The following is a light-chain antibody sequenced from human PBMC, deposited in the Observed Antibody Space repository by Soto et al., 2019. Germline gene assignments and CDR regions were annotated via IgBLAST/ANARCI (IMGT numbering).Light chain of an antibody. Sequence: QSALTQSPSASGSPGQSVTISCTGTSSDIGGYNSVSWYQQHPGKAPKVMIYDVTKRPSGVPDRFSGSKSGNTASLTVSALQAEDEADYFCKSYAGNNTYVFGSGTKVTVL. CDR2: DVT. J-gene: IGLJ1*01. CDR3: KSYAGNNTYV. V-gene: IGLV2-8*01. CDR1: SSDIGGYNS.